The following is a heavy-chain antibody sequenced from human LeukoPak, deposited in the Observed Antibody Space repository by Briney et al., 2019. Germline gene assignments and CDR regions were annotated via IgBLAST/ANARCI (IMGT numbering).Heavy chain of an antibody. J-gene: IGHJ4*02. V-gene: IGHV3-43*02. CDR3: AKGVAPYYFDY. CDR1: GFTFDDYA. D-gene: IGHD2-15*01. CDR2: IGGDGGRT. Sequence: GGSLRLSCAASGFTFDDYAMHWVRQAPGRGLEWVSVIGGDGGRTYYADSLKARFTISRDNSKNSLYLQMNSLRTEDTALYYCAKGVAPYYFDYWGQGTLVTVSS.